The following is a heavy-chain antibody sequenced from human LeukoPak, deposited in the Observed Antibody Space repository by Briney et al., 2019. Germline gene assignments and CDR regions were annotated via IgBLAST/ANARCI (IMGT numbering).Heavy chain of an antibody. J-gene: IGHJ4*02. Sequence: GESLKISCTGSGYSFTDYWIAWVRQMPGKGLEWMGIIYPDDSETTYSPSFQGQVTISADKSISTAYLQWSSLKASDTAMYYCARLIYGAIDYWGQGTLVTVSS. CDR1: GYSFTDYW. V-gene: IGHV5-51*01. CDR3: ARLIYGAIDY. D-gene: IGHD4-17*01. CDR2: IYPDDSET.